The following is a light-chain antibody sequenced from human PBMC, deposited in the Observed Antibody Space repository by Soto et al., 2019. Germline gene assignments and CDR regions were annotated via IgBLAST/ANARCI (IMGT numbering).Light chain of an antibody. CDR3: HQRQSWPRT. V-gene: IGKV3-11*01. CDR1: QYINTR. J-gene: IGKJ1*01. CDR2: QTS. Sequence: EIVLTQSPATLSSFPGDRVTLSCRASQYINTRLAWYQHRPGQAPRLLIYQTSPRAAGIPARFSASGSGTDFTLTITDVQPEDFALYYCHQRQSWPRTFGQGT.